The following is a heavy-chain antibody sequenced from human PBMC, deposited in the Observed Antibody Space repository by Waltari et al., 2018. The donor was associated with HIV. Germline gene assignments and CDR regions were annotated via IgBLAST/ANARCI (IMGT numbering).Heavy chain of an antibody. CDR3: AREAGTEYNCDDGGYYYYNMYV. V-gene: IGHV1-18*01. CDR1: GYNFTSYG. CDR2: INGYKGNT. J-gene: IGHJ6*02. D-gene: IGHD1-20*01. Sequence: QVQLVQSGAEVKKPGASVQVSCKAYGYNFTSYGISWVRQAPGQGLEWMGWINGYKGNTHEAQEFKGRDTMPADSSTSTAYMELRSLRSDDTAVYYCAREAGTEYNCDDGGYYYYNMYVWGQGTTVTVSS.